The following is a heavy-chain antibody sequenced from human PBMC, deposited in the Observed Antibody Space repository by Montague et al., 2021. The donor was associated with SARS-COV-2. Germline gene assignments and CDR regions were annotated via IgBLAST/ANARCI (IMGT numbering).Heavy chain of an antibody. V-gene: IGHV5-10-1*01. CDR1: GYIFISHW. CDR3: ARRGRPYSGYTTGYFDY. Sequence: QSGAEVKKPGESLRISCKVSGYIFISHWITWVRQMPGKGLEWMGRIDPSDSYTNYSPSFQGRVSISVDKSISTAYLQWSSLKASNTAMYYCARRGRPYSGYTTGYFDYWGQGTLVTVSS. J-gene: IGHJ4*01. CDR2: IDPSDSYT. D-gene: IGHD5-12*01.